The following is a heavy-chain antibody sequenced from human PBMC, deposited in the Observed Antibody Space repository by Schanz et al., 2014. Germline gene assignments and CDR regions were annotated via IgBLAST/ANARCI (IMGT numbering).Heavy chain of an antibody. J-gene: IGHJ4*02. V-gene: IGHV1-69*06. CDR1: GGTFSTYP. Sequence: QVQLIQSGAEVKKPGSSMKVSCKASGGTFSTYPINWLRQAPGQGLEWMGWISAYTNNTNYAQKVQGRVTNTADKSTSTAYMDLSSLRPEDTAVYYCARSNYYDNSDYYNSFDYWGQGTLVTVSS. CDR2: ISAYTNNT. CDR3: ARSNYYDNSDYYNSFDY. D-gene: IGHD3-22*01.